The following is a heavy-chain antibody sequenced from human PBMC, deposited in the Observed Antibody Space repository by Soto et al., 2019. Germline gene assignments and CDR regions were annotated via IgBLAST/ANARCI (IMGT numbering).Heavy chain of an antibody. CDR3: ARDRSYSLDV. Sequence: EVQLVESGGGFLQPGGSLRLSCAVSGSTFSNDWMHWVRQAPGKGLVWVSHINSDGSSTNYADFVKGRFTIARDNAKNTVYLQMNSLRAEDTAVYYCARDRSYSLDVWGQGATVTVSS. V-gene: IGHV3-74*01. CDR1: GSTFSNDW. J-gene: IGHJ6*02. CDR2: INSDGSST.